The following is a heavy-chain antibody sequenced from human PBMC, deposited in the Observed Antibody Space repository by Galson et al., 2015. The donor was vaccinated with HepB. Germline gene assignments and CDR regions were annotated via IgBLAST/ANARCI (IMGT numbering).Heavy chain of an antibody. Sequence: SLRLSCAASGFTFSSNNMHWVRLAPGKGLEWVAVIWLDGSNRYHADSVKGRFTISRDNSKNTLFLQMSSLRVEDTAVYYCARDKDDAMDVWGQGTTVTVSS. CDR3: ARDKDDAMDV. CDR1: GFTFSSNN. V-gene: IGHV3-33*08. CDR2: IWLDGSNR. J-gene: IGHJ6*02. D-gene: IGHD2-15*01.